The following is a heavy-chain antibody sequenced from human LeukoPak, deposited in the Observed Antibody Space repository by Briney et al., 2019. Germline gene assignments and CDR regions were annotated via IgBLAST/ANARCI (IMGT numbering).Heavy chain of an antibody. D-gene: IGHD6-13*01. J-gene: IGHJ4*02. CDR3: ARDQGSWTSWIVDY. CDR1: GGSISSYY. CDR2: IYISGST. V-gene: IGHV4-4*07. Sequence: PSETLSLTCTVSGGSISSYYWSWIRQPAGKGLEWIGRIYISGSTNYNPSLKSRVTISVDTSKNQFSLKLSSVTAADTAVYYCARDQGSWTSWIVDYWGQGTLVTVSS.